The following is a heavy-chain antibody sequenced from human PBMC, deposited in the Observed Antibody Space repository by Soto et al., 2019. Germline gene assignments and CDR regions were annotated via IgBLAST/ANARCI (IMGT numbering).Heavy chain of an antibody. V-gene: IGHV2-5*02. D-gene: IGHD3-3*01. J-gene: IGHJ4*02. CDR2: MYWDDDK. CDR1: GFSLTTSGVG. CDR3: AHRVLRTVFGLVTTTAIYFDF. Sequence: QITLKESGPTVVKPTETLTLTCTFSGFSLTTSGVGVGWVRQSPGKAPEWLALMYWDDDKRYSTSLNSRLIITKDTPKNQVVLTMANVDPADTATYYCAHRVLRTVFGLVTTTAIYFDFWGPGTPVVVSS.